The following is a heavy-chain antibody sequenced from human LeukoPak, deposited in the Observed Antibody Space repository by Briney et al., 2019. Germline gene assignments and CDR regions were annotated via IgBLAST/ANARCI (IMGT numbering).Heavy chain of an antibody. Sequence: GGSLRLSCAASGFTFSSYSMNWVRQAPGKGLEWVSYISSSSSTIYYADSAKGRFTISRDNAKNSLYLQMNSLRAEDTAVYYCARDQRVYSSSSGGFDYWGQGTLVTVSS. D-gene: IGHD6-6*01. V-gene: IGHV3-48*01. CDR1: GFTFSSYS. J-gene: IGHJ4*02. CDR3: ARDQRVYSSSSGGFDY. CDR2: ISSSSSTI.